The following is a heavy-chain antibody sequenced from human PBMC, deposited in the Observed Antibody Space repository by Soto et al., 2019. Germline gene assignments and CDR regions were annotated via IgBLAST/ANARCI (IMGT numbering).Heavy chain of an antibody. Sequence: ASVKVSCKASGYTFTGHYIHWVRQAPGQGLEWMGWINVNSGGTKPAQKFQGRVAMTRDSSINTAYMELSSLTSDDTAVYYCARLADRPDFWGQGNLVTVSS. CDR1: GYTFTGHY. CDR2: INVNSGGT. CDR3: ARLADRPDF. J-gene: IGHJ4*02. V-gene: IGHV1-2*02.